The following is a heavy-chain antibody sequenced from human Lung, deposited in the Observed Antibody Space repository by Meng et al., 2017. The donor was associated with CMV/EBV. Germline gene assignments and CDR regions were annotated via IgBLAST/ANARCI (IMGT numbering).Heavy chain of an antibody. CDR1: GGSISPYY. J-gene: IGHJ4*02. CDR3: ARLVDDYCSSTYFQYGAFDY. Sequence: SDTLSLXCTVSGGSISPYYWTWIRQPPGRGLEWIGDIYYTGSTKTNPSLKSRVTVSIDRFKNQFSLKLNSATAADTAVYYCARLVDDYCSSTYFQYGAFDYWGQGTLVXVSS. D-gene: IGHD2-2*01. CDR2: IYYTGST. V-gene: IGHV4-59*01.